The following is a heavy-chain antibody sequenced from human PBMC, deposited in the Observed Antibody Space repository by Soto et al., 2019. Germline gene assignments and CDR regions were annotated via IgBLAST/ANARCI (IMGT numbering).Heavy chain of an antibody. V-gene: IGHV4-59*01. D-gene: IGHD3-16*01. CDR1: GGSISDYY. CDR3: ARSSMILPQNDAFDI. J-gene: IGHJ3*02. CDR2: IYYSGST. Sequence: SLPCTVSGGSISDYYWSWILQRPGKGLEWIGYIYYSGSTNYNPSLKSRVTISVDTSKNQFSLKLSSVTAADTAVYYCARSSMILPQNDAFDICGQGTMVTVSS.